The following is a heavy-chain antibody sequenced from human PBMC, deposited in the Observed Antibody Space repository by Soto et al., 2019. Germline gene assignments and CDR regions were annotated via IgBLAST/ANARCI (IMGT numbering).Heavy chain of an antibody. Sequence: SVKVSCKASGGTFSSYTISWVRQAPGQGLEWMGRIIPILGIANYAQKFQGRVTITADKSTSTAYMELSSLRSEDTAVYYCARAKSEMADDYWGLGTLVTVSS. CDR3: ARAKSEMADDY. CDR2: IIPILGIA. J-gene: IGHJ4*02. V-gene: IGHV1-69*02. CDR1: GGTFSSYT.